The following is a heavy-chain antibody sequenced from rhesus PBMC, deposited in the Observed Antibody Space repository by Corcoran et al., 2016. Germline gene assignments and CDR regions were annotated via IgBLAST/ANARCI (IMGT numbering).Heavy chain of an antibody. J-gene: IGHJ4*01. CDR2: IYGSGSST. D-gene: IGHD6-31*01. V-gene: IGHV4-169*02. CDR1: GGSISSSY. CDR3: ARDWGIAAAGYFDY. Sequence: QLQLQESGPGLVKPSETPSVTCAVSGGSISSSYWSWIRQAPGKGLEWIGYIYGSGSSTNYNPSLKSRVTLSVDTSKNQLSLKLSSVTTADTAVYYCARDWGIAAAGYFDYWGQGVLVTVSS.